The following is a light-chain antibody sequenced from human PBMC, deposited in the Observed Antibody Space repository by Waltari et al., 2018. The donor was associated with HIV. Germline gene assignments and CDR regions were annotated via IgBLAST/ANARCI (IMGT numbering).Light chain of an antibody. V-gene: IGKV3-15*01. CDR1: QRVSSN. Sequence: EIVMTQSPATLSVSPGERATLSCRASQRVSSNLAWYQQRPGQAPRLLIYGASTRATGIPARFSGSGSGTEFTLTISSLQPEDFAVYYCQQYNKWPLYTFGQGTKLEIK. CDR2: GAS. J-gene: IGKJ2*01. CDR3: QQYNKWPLYT.